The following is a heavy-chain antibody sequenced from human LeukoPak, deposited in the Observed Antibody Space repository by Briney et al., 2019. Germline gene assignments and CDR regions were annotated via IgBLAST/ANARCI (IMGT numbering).Heavy chain of an antibody. D-gene: IGHD3-22*01. V-gene: IGHV3-48*02. J-gene: IGHJ3*02. Sequence: GGSLRLSCAASGFTFSSYSMNWVRQAPGKGLEWVSYISSSSSTIYYADSVKGRFTISRDNAKNSLYLQMNSLRDEDTAVYYCARDDYDSSCCGMNAFDIWGQGTMVAVSS. CDR1: GFTFSSYS. CDR3: ARDDYDSSCCGMNAFDI. CDR2: ISSSSSTI.